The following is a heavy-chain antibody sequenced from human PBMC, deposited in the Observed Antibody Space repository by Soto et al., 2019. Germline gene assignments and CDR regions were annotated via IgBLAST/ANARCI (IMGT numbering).Heavy chain of an antibody. CDR3: ARRYGAGFDY. Sequence: QVQLQESGTGLVEPSGTLSLTCTVSGGSISSYYWSWIRQPPGKGLEWIGYIYYSGSTNYNPSLKSRVTISVDTSKNQFSLKLSSVTAADTAVYYCARRYGAGFDYWGQGTLVTVSS. J-gene: IGHJ4*02. CDR2: IYYSGST. V-gene: IGHV4-59*01. D-gene: IGHD3-9*01. CDR1: GGSISSYY.